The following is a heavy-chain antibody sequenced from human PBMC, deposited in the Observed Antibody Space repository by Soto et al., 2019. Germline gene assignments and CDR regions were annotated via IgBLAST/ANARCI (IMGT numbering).Heavy chain of an antibody. V-gene: IGHV4-39*01. CDR2: IYYSGRT. Sequence: SETLSLTCIVSGESISSSSYYWGWIRQPPGKGLEWIGSIYYSGRTYYNPSFKSRVTISIDTSKNQFSLKLSSVTSTDTAVYYCARQRTTVVTQAYFDHWGQGALVTVSS. CDR3: ARQRTTVVTQAYFDH. CDR1: GESISSSSYY. J-gene: IGHJ4*02. D-gene: IGHD2-21*02.